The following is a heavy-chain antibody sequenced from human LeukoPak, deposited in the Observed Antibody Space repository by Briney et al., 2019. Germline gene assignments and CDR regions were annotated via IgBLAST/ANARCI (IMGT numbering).Heavy chain of an antibody. V-gene: IGHV3-30*18. CDR1: GFTFSSYG. CDR2: ISYDGSNK. Sequence: GGSLRLSCAASGFTFSSYGMHWVRQAPGKGPEWVAVISYDGSNKYYADSVKGRFTTSRDNSKNTLYLQMNSLRAEDTAVYYCAKTGIVGATGVFYGMDVWGQGTMVTVSS. CDR3: AKTGIVGATGVFYGMDV. J-gene: IGHJ6*02. D-gene: IGHD1-26*01.